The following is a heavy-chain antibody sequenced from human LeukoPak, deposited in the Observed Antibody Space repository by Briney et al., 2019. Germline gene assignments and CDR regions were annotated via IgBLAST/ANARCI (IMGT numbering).Heavy chain of an antibody. CDR1: GFTFNDYA. CDR2: ISYDGYDK. CDR3: ARDFFPVVDSTWYEIGY. Sequence: PGGSLRLSYAASGFTFNDYAMYWVRRAPGKVLEWVTRISYDGYDKSYADSVRGRFTISRDNSRNTLYLQMDSLRSEDTAVYYCARDFFPVVDSTWYEIGYWGQGSLVTVSS. V-gene: IGHV3-30-3*01. J-gene: IGHJ4*02. D-gene: IGHD2-21*01.